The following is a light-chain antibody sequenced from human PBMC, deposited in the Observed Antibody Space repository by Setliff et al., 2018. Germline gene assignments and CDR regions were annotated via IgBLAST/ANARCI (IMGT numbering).Light chain of an antibody. V-gene: IGLV2-14*01. CDR2: EVS. CDR3: SSFTSSRLYV. Sequence: QSVLTQPASVSGSPGQSITISCTGTSRDIGFYKYNHVSWYQQHPGKAPKLIISEVSHRPSGVSHRFSGSKSGNTASLTISGLQPEDEADYYCSSFTSSRLYVFGTGTKVTVL. J-gene: IGLJ1*01. CDR1: SRDIGFYKYNH.